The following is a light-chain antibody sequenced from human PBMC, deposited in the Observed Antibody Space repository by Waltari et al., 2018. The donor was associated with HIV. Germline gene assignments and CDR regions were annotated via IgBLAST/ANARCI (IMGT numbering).Light chain of an antibody. J-gene: IGKJ1*01. CDR3: QQYAKSPRT. CDR2: DAL. V-gene: IGKV3D-20*01. CDR1: QSVRSS. Sequence: VLTQSPATLSSSPGDRVTLSCGASQSVRSSVVWYQQKPGQAPRLFIYDALNRATCIPDRFRGSGSGTDFTLTISRLEPEDFAVYFCQQYAKSPRTFGQGTKVEIK.